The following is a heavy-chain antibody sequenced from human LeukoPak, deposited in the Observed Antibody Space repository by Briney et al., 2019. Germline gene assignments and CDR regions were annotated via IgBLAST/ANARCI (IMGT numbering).Heavy chain of an antibody. Sequence: GGSFRLSCAASGFTFSNAWMSWVRQAPGKGLEWVGRIKSKTDGGTTDYAAPVKGRFTISRDDSKNTLYLQMNSLKTEDTAVYYCTTFWAYYYDSSGYSNYWGQGTLVTVSS. CDR3: TTFWAYYYDSSGYSNY. CDR2: IKSKTDGGTT. J-gene: IGHJ4*02. CDR1: GFTFSNAW. V-gene: IGHV3-15*01. D-gene: IGHD3-22*01.